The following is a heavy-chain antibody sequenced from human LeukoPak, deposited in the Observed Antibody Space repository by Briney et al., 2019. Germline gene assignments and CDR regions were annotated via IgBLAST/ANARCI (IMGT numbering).Heavy chain of an antibody. D-gene: IGHD3-10*01. CDR3: ARAPPRGGWFDP. Sequence: SETLSLTCSVSGGSISTYYWTWIRQSPGKGLEWIGYIYYNGYTNFNPSLKSRVTTSVDTSNNQFSLEVASVTAADTAVYYCARAPPRGGWFDPWGQGTLVTVSS. CDR1: GGSISTYY. J-gene: IGHJ5*02. CDR2: IYYNGYT. V-gene: IGHV4-59*01.